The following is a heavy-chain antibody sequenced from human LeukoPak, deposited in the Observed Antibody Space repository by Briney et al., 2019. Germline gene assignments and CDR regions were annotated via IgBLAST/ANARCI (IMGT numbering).Heavy chain of an antibody. V-gene: IGHV3-30-3*01. CDR2: ISYDGSNK. CDR1: GFTFNNYW. J-gene: IGHJ4*02. Sequence: GGSLRLSCEVSGFTFNNYWMTWVRQTPGKGLEWGAVISYDGSNKYYADSVKGRFTISRDNSKNTLYLQMNSLRAEDTAVYYCANLGVGLYGQWLDWGQGTLVTVSS. CDR3: ANLGVGLYGQWLD. D-gene: IGHD6-19*01.